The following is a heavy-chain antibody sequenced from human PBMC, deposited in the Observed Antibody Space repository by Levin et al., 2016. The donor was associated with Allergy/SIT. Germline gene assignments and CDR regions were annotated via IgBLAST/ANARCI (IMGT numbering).Heavy chain of an antibody. CDR2: IVPVLGIA. D-gene: IGHD3-22*01. Sequence: SVKVSCKASGGTFGDSAINWVRQAPGQGLEYIGRIVPVLGIANYAQNFQARVTITADKDTETAFMELSSLTSDDTAVYYCTRETDYNDPDGFTNWYFDLWGRGTLVTVSS. CDR1: GGTFGDSA. J-gene: IGHJ2*01. V-gene: IGHV1-69*04. CDR3: TRETDYNDPDGFTNWYFDL.